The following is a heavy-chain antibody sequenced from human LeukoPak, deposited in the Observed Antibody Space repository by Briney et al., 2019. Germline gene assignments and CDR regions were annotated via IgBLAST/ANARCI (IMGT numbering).Heavy chain of an antibody. Sequence: GGSLRLSCAASGFTLSTYWMHWVRQGPREGLVWVSCINSDGSRTTYADSVKGRFTISRDNAKNTLYLQMNTLRVEDTAVYYCARGSWSAADTNIDYWGQGTLVTVSS. CDR3: ARGSWSAADTNIDY. CDR1: GFTLSTYW. V-gene: IGHV3-74*01. D-gene: IGHD6-13*01. CDR2: INSDGSRT. J-gene: IGHJ4*02.